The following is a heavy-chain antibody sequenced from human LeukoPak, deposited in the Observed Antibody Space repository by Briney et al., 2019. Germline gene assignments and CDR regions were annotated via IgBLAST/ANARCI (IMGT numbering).Heavy chain of an antibody. V-gene: IGHV3-74*01. Sequence: GGSLRLSCAASGFTFSSYSMNWVRQAPGKGLVWVSRINSDGSSTSYADSVKGRFTISRDNAKNTLYLQMNSLRAEDTAVYYCAREGTRRDAFDIWGQGTMVTVSS. CDR2: INSDGSST. J-gene: IGHJ3*02. D-gene: IGHD3-10*01. CDR1: GFTFSSYS. CDR3: AREGTRRDAFDI.